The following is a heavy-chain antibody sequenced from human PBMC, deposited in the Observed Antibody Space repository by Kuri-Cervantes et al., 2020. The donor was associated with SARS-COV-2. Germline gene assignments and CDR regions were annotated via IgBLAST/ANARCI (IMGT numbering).Heavy chain of an antibody. J-gene: IGHJ6*03. CDR2: IYYSGST. D-gene: IGHD2-2*01. CDR1: GGSISSSSYY. Sequence: CTVSGGSISSSSYYWGWIRQPPGKGLEWIGSIYYSGSTYYNPSLKSRVTISLDRSKNQFSLKLTSVAAADTAVYYCARDIVVVPAATLDFGYYYYYMDVWGKGTTVTVSS. V-gene: IGHV4-39*07. CDR3: ARDIVVVPAATLDFGYYYYYMDV.